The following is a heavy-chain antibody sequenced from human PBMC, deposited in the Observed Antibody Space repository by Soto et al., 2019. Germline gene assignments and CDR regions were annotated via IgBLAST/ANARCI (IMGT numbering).Heavy chain of an antibody. D-gene: IGHD2-15*01. V-gene: IGHV4-59*01. J-gene: IGHJ6*03. CDR2: IYYSGST. CDR3: ARGSGYCSGGSCCSDYYYYMDV. Sequence: SSETLSLTCTVSGGSISSYYWSWIRQPPGKGLEWIGYIYYSGSTNYNPSLKSRVTISVDTSKNQFSLKLSSVTAADTAVYYCARGSGYCSGGSCCSDYYYYMDVWGKGTTVTVSS. CDR1: GGSISSYY.